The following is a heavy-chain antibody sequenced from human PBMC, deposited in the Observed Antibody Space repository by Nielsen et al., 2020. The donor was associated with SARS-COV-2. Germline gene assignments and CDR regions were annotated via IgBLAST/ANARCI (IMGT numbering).Heavy chain of an antibody. CDR1: GYTFTSYG. CDR3: ARDSYYDFWSGYYPYYYYGMDV. CDR2: ISAYNGNT. V-gene: IGHV1-18*01. Sequence: ASVKVSCKASGYTFTSYGISWVRQAPGQGLEWMGWISAYNGNTNYAQKLQGRVTMTTDTSTSTAYMELRSLRSDDTAVYYCARDSYYDFWSGYYPYYYYGMDVWGQGTTVTVSS. D-gene: IGHD3-3*01. J-gene: IGHJ6*02.